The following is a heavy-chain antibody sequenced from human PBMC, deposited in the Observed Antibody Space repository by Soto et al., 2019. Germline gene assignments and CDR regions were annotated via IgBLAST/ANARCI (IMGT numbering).Heavy chain of an antibody. CDR2: IYNGGST. CDR3: AAYSHKGY. Sequence: EEQLVESGGDLVQPGGSLRLSCAASGFTVSNNYTSWVRQAPGKGLEWVSPIYNGGSTYYADSVKGRFTISRDSSKNTLYLQMNSLRAEDMAMYYCAAYSHKGYWGQGTLVTVSS. D-gene: IGHD3-16*01. CDR1: GFTVSNNY. J-gene: IGHJ4*02. V-gene: IGHV3-66*01.